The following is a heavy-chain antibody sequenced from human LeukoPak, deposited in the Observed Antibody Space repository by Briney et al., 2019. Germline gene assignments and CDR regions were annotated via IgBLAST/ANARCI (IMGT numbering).Heavy chain of an antibody. J-gene: IGHJ6*02. CDR3: AGGASYDFWSGYMQVVAGGGYYYYGMDV. D-gene: IGHD3-3*01. CDR2: IYYSGST. CDR1: GGSISSSSYY. Sequence: SETLSLTCTVSGGSISSSSYYWGWIRQPPGKGLEWIGSIYYSGSTYYNPSLKSRVTISVDTSKNQFSLKLSSVTAADTAVYYCAGGASYDFWSGYMQVVAGGGYYYYGMDVWGQGTTVTVSS. V-gene: IGHV4-39*01.